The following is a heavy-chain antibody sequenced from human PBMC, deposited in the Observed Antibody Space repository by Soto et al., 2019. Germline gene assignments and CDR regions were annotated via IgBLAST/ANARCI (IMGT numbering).Heavy chain of an antibody. CDR3: ARDDRTAGHGSYAYFDY. J-gene: IGHJ4*02. CDR2: ISGYNGDT. V-gene: IGHV1-18*01. CDR1: GYSFNTYG. Sequence: QVQLVQSGAEVKKPGASVKVSCKASGYSFNTYGISWVRQASGQGLEWMGWISGYNGDTTSAPNLQDRIILPTDKSTNTAHMELRSLRSDDTAVYYCARDDRTAGHGSYAYFDYWGQGTLVTVSS. D-gene: IGHD6-25*01.